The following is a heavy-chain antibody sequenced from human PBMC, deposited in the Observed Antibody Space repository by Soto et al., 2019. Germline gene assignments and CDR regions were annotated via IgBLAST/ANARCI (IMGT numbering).Heavy chain of an antibody. Sequence: QVQLVQSGAEVKKPGASVKVSCKASGYTFTSYGIIWVRQAPGQGLEWMGWISAYKGNTNYAQKLQGRVTMTTDTSTSTAYMELRSLRSDDTAVYYCARDPPTIASAGREDYWGQGTLVTVSS. V-gene: IGHV1-18*01. D-gene: IGHD6-13*01. CDR2: ISAYKGNT. CDR1: GYTFTSYG. J-gene: IGHJ4*02. CDR3: ARDPPTIASAGREDY.